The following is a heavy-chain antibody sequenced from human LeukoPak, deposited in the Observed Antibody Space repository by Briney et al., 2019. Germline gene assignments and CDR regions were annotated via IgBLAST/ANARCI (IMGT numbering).Heavy chain of an antibody. CDR2: ITGGGTYI. CDR1: GFTYTSYS. D-gene: IGHD6-25*01. V-gene: IGHV3-21*01. CDR3: ASGISYGSGYYGDAFDF. J-gene: IGHJ3*01. Sequence: PGGSLRLSCAASGFTYTSYSMNWVRQAPGKGLEWVSSITGGGTYIYYADSVKGRFTISRDNAKNSVYLQMNNLRAEDTAVFYCASGISYGSGYYGDAFDFWGQGTMVTVSS.